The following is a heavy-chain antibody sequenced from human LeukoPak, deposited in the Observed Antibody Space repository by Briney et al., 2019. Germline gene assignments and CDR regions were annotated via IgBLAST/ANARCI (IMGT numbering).Heavy chain of an antibody. CDR1: GGSISGYY. D-gene: IGHD1-26*01. V-gene: IGHV4-59*01. Sequence: SETLSLTCTVSGGSISGYYWSWIRQPPGKALEWIGYIYYSGGTNYNPSLKSRVTISVDTSKNQFSLKLSSVTAADTAVYFCARYRNIVGATFRYFDLWGRGTLVTVSS. CDR3: ARYRNIVGATFRYFDL. CDR2: IYYSGGT. J-gene: IGHJ2*01.